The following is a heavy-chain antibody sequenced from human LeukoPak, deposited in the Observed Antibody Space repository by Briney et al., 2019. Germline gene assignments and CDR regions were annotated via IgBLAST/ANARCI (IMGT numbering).Heavy chain of an antibody. CDR3: ARDHGGLDF. CDR1: GDSVSTNSAT. J-gene: IGHJ4*02. V-gene: IGHV6-1*01. CDR2: TYYRSKWNN. Sequence: SQTLSLTCAISGDSVSTNSATWTWLRQSPSRGLEWLGRTYYRSKWNNDYAVSMKSRITINPDTSKNQFSLHLNSVTPEDTTVYYCARDHGGLDFWGQGTLVTVSS. D-gene: IGHD3-10*01.